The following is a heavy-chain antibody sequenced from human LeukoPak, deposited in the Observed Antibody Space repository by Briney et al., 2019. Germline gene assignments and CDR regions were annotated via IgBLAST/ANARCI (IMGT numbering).Heavy chain of an antibody. V-gene: IGHV3-30*03. J-gene: IGHJ4*02. Sequence: GGSLRLSCAASGFTFSSYGMHWVRQAPGKGLEWVAVISYDGSNKYYADSVKGRFTISRDNSKNTLYLQMNSLRAEDTAVYYCARVVYGGKDWYFDYWGQGTLVTVSS. CDR2: ISYDGSNK. CDR1: GFTFSSYG. CDR3: ARVVYGGKDWYFDY. D-gene: IGHD4-23*01.